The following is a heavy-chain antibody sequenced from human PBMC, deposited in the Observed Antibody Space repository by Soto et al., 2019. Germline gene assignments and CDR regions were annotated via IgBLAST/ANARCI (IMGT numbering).Heavy chain of an antibody. CDR2: ISANGAAT. J-gene: IGHJ4*02. D-gene: IGHD1-7*01. Sequence: EAQLLQSGGGLVQPGGSLRLSCAASGSTVRTYAMTWVRQAPGKGLEWVSTISANGAATYYADSVRGRFTISRDNSKDTLYLQMDGLRADDTAVYYCAKDPLLELRGVDSWGQGTLVTVSS. V-gene: IGHV3-23*01. CDR1: GSTVRTYA. CDR3: AKDPLLELRGVDS.